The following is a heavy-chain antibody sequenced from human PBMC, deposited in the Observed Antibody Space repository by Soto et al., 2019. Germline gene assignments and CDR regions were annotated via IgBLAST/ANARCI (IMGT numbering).Heavy chain of an antibody. CDR1: GYTFTSYD. J-gene: IGHJ4*02. V-gene: IGHV1-8*01. D-gene: IGHD3-10*01. CDR2: MNPNSGNT. CDR3: ARGRKWFGELLYDMEDY. Sequence: ASVKVSCKASGYTFTSYDINWVRQATGQGLEWMGWMNPNSGNTGYAQKFQGRVTMTRNTSISTAYMELSSLRSEDTAVYYCARGRKWFGELLYDMEDYWGQGTLVTVSS.